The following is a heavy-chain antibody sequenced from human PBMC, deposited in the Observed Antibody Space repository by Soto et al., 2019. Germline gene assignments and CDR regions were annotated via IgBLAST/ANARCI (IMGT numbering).Heavy chain of an antibody. D-gene: IGHD3-10*01. CDR3: ARGRRYYGSGRRYGMDV. J-gene: IGHJ6*02. Sequence: QVQLQQWGAGPLKPSETLSLSCAVYGGSLSGYYWSWIRQPPGKGLEWIVEINHSGSTNYNPSLKSRVTISVDTSTSKNQFSLKLSSVTAADTAVYYCARGRRYYGSGRRYGMDVWGQGTTVTVSS. V-gene: IGHV4-34*01. CDR1: GGSLSGYY. CDR2: INHSGST.